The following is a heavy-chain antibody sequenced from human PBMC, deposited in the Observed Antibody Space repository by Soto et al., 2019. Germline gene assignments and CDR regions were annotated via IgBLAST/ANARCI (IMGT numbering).Heavy chain of an antibody. CDR1: GFTFRNFG. CDR2: ISYDGTNK. V-gene: IGHV3-30*18. CDR3: AKAVPPFVVVTASDY. Sequence: GGSLRLSCAASGFTFRNFGMHWVRQAPGKGLEWVAVISYDGTNKYYADSVKGRLTISRDNSKNTLYLQINSLRAEDTAVYYCAKAVPPFVVVTASDYWGQGTLVTVSS. J-gene: IGHJ4*02. D-gene: IGHD2-21*02.